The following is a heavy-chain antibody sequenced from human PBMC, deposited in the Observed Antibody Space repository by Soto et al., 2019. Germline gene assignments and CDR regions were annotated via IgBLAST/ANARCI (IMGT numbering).Heavy chain of an antibody. D-gene: IGHD6-13*01. CDR1: RFMFSNYA. CDR3: AKDRSSSWLYIEN. Sequence: QVHVVESGGGVVQPGRSLTLSCAASRFMFSNYAMHWVRQAPGKGLEWVALISYDGDIKFYADSVRGRFTISRDNSRNTLYLEMNSLRPEDTAIYYCAKDRSSSWLYIENWGQGTLVTVSS. J-gene: IGHJ4*02. CDR2: ISYDGDIK. V-gene: IGHV3-30-3*01.